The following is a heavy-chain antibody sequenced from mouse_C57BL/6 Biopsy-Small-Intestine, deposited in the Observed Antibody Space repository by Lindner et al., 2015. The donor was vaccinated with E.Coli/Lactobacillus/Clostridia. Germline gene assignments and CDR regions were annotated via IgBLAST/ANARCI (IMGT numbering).Heavy chain of an antibody. CDR2: INPNYGTT. Sequence: VQLQESGPELVKPGASVKISCKASGYSFTDYNMNWVKQSNGKSLEWIGLINPNYGTTSYNQSFKGKATLTADQSSSTAYMQLNSLTFEDSAVYYCARSGWEGWYFDVWGTGTTVTVSS. V-gene: IGHV1-39*01. D-gene: IGHD2-3*01. J-gene: IGHJ1*03. CDR1: GYSFTDYN. CDR3: ARSGWEGWYFDV.